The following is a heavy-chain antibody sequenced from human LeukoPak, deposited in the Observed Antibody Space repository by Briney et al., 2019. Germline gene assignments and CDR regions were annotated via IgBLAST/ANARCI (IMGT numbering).Heavy chain of an antibody. J-gene: IGHJ6*02. Sequence: ASVKVSCKASGYTFTSYGISWVRQAPGQGLEWMGWISAYNGNTNYAQKLQGRVTMTTDTSTSTAYMELRSLRSDDTAVYYCAKFHADYFYSYGMDVWGQGTTVTVSS. CDR2: ISAYNGNT. D-gene: IGHD2/OR15-2a*01. CDR1: GYTFTSYG. V-gene: IGHV1-18*01. CDR3: AKFHADYFYSYGMDV.